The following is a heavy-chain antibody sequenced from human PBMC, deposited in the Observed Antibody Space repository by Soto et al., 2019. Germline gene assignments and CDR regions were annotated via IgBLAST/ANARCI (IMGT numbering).Heavy chain of an antibody. V-gene: IGHV1-18*01. CDR2: ISGYNGNT. CDR3: AREPQYMSGWGPAFDV. CDR1: GYTFKGYG. J-gene: IGHJ3*01. Sequence: QVHLVQSGTELRKPGASVRVSCEASGYTFKGYGISWLRQAPGQGLEGIGCISGYNGNTKYAQHLQGRVTLTTDTSTKTAYMELRSLRSDDTAVYYCAREPQYMSGWGPAFDVWGQGTTVIVSS. D-gene: IGHD6-19*01.